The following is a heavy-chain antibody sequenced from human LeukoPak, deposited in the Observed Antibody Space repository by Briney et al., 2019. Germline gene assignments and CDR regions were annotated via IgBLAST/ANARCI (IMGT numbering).Heavy chain of an antibody. J-gene: IGHJ6*03. CDR2: IYPGDSDT. CDR1: GYTFTSYG. CDR3: ARHAYYYDSSGYYLPSYYYYMDV. D-gene: IGHD3-22*01. V-gene: IGHV5-51*01. Sequence: GASVKVSCKASGYTFTSYGISWVRQMPGKGLEWMGIIYPGDSDTRYSPSFQGQVTISADKSISTAYLQWSSLKASDTAMYYCARHAYYYDSSGYYLPSYYYYMDVWGKGTTVTVSS.